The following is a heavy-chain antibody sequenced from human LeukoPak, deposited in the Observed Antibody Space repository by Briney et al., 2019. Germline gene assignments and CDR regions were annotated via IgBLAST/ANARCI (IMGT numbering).Heavy chain of an antibody. Sequence: GGSLRLSCAASGFTFSDYYMSWIRQAPGKGLEWVSYISSSGSSIYYADSVKGRFTISRDNSKNTLYLQMNSLRAEDTAVYYCARDPPYYYDSSGSGYLDYWGQGTLVTVSS. CDR3: ARDPPYYYDSSGSGYLDY. J-gene: IGHJ4*02. D-gene: IGHD3-22*01. CDR1: GFTFSDYY. CDR2: ISSSGSSI. V-gene: IGHV3-11*04.